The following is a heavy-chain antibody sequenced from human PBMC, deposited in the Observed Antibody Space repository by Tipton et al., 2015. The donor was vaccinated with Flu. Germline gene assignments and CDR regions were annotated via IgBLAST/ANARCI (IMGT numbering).Heavy chain of an antibody. CDR1: GYSFTNYW. J-gene: IGHJ3*01. CDR2: IYPGDSET. V-gene: IGHV5-51*03. D-gene: IGHD3-10*01. CDR3: ARSFWTLGLWFGPARGAFDF. Sequence: QLVQSGAEVKKPGESLNISCKASGYSFTNYWIGWVRQMPGKGLEWIGIIYPGDSETRYSPSFEGQVTISADKSISTAYIQWSSLRASDNAMYYCARSFWTLGLWFGPARGAFDFWGQGTMVTVSS.